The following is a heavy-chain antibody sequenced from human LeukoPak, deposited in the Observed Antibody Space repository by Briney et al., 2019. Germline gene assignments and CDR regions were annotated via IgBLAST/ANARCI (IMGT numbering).Heavy chain of an antibody. CDR1: GFTFSSYA. D-gene: IGHD4-11*01. J-gene: IGHJ4*02. V-gene: IGHV3-23*01. CDR3: AKDLRYWDTVTTI. CDR2: ISANGGST. Sequence: GGSLRLSCGASGFTFSSYAMSWVRQAPGKGLEWVSAISANGGSTYYADSAKGRFTISRDNSKNTLYLQMNSLRAEDTAVYYCAKDLRYWDTVTTIWGQGTLVTVSS.